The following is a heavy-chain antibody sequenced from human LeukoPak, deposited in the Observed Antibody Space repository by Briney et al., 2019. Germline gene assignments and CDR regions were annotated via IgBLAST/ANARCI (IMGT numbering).Heavy chain of an antibody. Sequence: SETLSLTCTVSGYSISTSYYWGWIRPPPGKGLEWIGSIYHSGNTYYNPSLKSRVTISVDTSKNQFSLRLSSVTAADTAVYYCARRRFLRGPDVVNPFDYWGQGTLVTVSS. V-gene: IGHV4-38-2*02. J-gene: IGHJ4*02. CDR3: ARRRFLRGPDVVNPFDY. CDR1: GYSISTSYY. CDR2: IYHSGNT. D-gene: IGHD5/OR15-5a*01.